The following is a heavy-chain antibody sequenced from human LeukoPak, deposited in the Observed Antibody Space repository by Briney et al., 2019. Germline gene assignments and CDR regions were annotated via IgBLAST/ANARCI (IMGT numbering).Heavy chain of an antibody. CDR1: GYTFTSYD. D-gene: IGHD6-13*01. CDR3: ARGDAGYPASNRDYYYYHMDV. Sequence: APVKVSCKASGYTFTSYDINWVRQATGQGLEWMGWMNPNSGNTGYAQKFQGRVTITRNTSISTAYMELSSLRSEDTAVYYCARGDAGYPASNRDYYYYHMDVWGKGTTVTVSS. CDR2: MNPNSGNT. J-gene: IGHJ6*03. V-gene: IGHV1-8*03.